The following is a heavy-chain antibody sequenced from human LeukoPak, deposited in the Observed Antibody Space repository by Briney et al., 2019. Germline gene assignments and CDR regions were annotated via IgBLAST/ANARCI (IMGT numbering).Heavy chain of an antibody. CDR1: GYPFSAYY. V-gene: IGHV1-2*02. D-gene: IGHD6-19*01. J-gene: IGHJ2*01. CDR2: ISPKSGGT. Sequence: GASVKVSCKASGYPFSAYYMHWVQQAPGQGPEWMGCISPKSGGTYYAPKFQGRVTMTRDTSISTFYMELSSLRSDDTAVYYCATDQAVSGSTFWFFDIWGRGTLVTVSS. CDR3: ATDQAVSGSTFWFFDI.